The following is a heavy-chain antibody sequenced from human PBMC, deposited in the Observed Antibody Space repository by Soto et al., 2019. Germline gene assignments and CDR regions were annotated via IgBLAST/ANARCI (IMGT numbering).Heavy chain of an antibody. J-gene: IGHJ4*02. CDR2: IKEDGSQT. Sequence: EVQLVEAGGGLVQPGGSLRLYCVASGFTFNTYWMQWVRQAPGKGLEWVAIIKEDGSQTYYVDSVKGRFTISRDNAKNSVYLQMNSLRADDTAVYYCGRQGGWIPDFWGQGTLVTVSS. D-gene: IGHD6-19*01. CDR1: GFTFNTYW. CDR3: GRQGGWIPDF. V-gene: IGHV3-7*01.